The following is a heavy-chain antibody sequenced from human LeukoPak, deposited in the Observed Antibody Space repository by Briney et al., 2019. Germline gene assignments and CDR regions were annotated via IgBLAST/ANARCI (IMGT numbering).Heavy chain of an antibody. J-gene: IGHJ4*02. CDR2: IWYGGSNN. D-gene: IGHD1-14*01. Sequence: GRSLRLSCAASGFTFSSYGMHWVRQAPGKGLEWVTVIWYGGSNNYYADSVKGRFTISRDDSKNTLYLQMNSLRAEDTAVYYCAKDRWANQAGPFDYWGQGSLVTVSS. V-gene: IGHV3-30*18. CDR3: AKDRWANQAGPFDY. CDR1: GFTFSSYG.